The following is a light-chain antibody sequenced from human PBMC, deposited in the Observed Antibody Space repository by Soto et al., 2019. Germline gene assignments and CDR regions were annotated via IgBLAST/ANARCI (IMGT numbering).Light chain of an antibody. Sequence: VLTQPPSASWTPGQRVTISCSVSSSNIGSNYVYWYQQLPGTAPKLLIYRNNQRPSGVPDRFSGSKSGTSASLAISGLRSEDEADYYCAAWDDSLSGRVVFGGGTQLTVL. CDR2: RNN. CDR3: AAWDDSLSGRVV. V-gene: IGLV1-47*01. CDR1: SSNIGSNY. J-gene: IGLJ2*01.